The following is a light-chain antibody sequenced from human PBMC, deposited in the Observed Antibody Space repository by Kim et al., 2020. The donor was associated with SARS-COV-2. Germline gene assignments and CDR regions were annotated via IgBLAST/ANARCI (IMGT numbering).Light chain of an antibody. Sequence: VSQRARPALYCRASQTVIDNLAWYQQRLGKAPRLLIYEASNRATGIPARFSGSGSGTDFTLTISGLEPEDSAVYYCQQRNNWPITFGQGTRLEIK. CDR1: QTVIDN. CDR2: EAS. V-gene: IGKV3-11*01. J-gene: IGKJ5*01. CDR3: QQRNNWPIT.